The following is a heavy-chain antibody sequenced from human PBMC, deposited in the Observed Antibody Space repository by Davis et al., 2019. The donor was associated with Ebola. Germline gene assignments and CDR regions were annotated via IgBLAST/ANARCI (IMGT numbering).Heavy chain of an antibody. CDR2: ISCCTGAK. Sequence: GESLKISCAASGFTFSSYSMNWVRQAPGKGLEWVSFISCCTGAKYYADSVKGRFTISRDNGKNSLFLQMNSLRAEDTAVYYCARDITVGAFSLDHWGQGTLVTVSS. D-gene: IGHD4-23*01. V-gene: IGHV3-48*01. J-gene: IGHJ4*02. CDR1: GFTFSSYS. CDR3: ARDITVGAFSLDH.